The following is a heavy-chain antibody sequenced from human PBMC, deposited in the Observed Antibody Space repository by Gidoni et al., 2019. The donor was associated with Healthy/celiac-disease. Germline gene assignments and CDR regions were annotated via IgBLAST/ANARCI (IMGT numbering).Heavy chain of an antibody. CDR2: ISGSGGST. V-gene: IGHV3-23*01. J-gene: IGHJ3*02. Sequence: WVSAISGSGGSTYYADSVKGRFTISRDNSKNTLYLQMNSLRAEDTAVYYCAKYRLIYYDSSENAFDIWGQGTMVTVSS. D-gene: IGHD3-22*01. CDR3: AKYRLIYYDSSENAFDI.